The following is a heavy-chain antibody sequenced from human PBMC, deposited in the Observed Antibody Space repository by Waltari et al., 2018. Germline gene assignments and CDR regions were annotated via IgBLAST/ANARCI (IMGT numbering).Heavy chain of an antibody. CDR1: GFTFSSYA. Sequence: EVQLLESGGGLVQPGGSLRLSCEASGFTFSSYAMSWVRQAPGKGLEWVSAISGSGGSTYYTDSVKGRFTISRDNSKNTLYLQMNSLRAEDTAVYYCANNPGTTVTPGGYWGQGTLVTVSS. D-gene: IGHD4-4*01. CDR2: ISGSGGST. J-gene: IGHJ4*02. V-gene: IGHV3-23*01. CDR3: ANNPGTTVTPGGY.